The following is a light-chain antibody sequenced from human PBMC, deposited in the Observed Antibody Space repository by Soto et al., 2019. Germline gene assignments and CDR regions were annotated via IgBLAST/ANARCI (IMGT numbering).Light chain of an antibody. Sequence: QSVLTQPTSVSAAPGQKVTISCTGSRSNIGNNYITWYQQITGTVPKLLIYENNKRPSVIPDRFSGSKSGTSATLGITGLQTGDEADYYCGTRDSSLSAYVFGTGTKVTVL. CDR2: ENN. CDR1: RSNIGNNY. CDR3: GTRDSSLSAYV. V-gene: IGLV1-51*01. J-gene: IGLJ1*01.